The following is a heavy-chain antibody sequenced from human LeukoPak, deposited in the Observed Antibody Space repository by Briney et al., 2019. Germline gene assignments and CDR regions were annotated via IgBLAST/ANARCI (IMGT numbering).Heavy chain of an antibody. Sequence: QTGGSLRLSRAASGFTFSSYEMNWVRQAPGKGLEWVSYISSSGSTIYYADSVKGRFTISRDNAKNSLYLQMNSLRAEDTAVYYCARVTRGYSYGVDYWGQGTLVTVSS. CDR3: ARVTRGYSYGVDY. V-gene: IGHV3-48*03. D-gene: IGHD5-18*01. CDR2: ISSSGSTI. J-gene: IGHJ4*02. CDR1: GFTFSSYE.